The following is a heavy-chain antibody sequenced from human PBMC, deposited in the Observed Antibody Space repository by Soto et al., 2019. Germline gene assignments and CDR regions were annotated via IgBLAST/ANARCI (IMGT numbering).Heavy chain of an antibody. V-gene: IGHV4-31*03. CDR2: IYYGGST. CDR3: ARSPQRNDYYYEDY. CDR1: GGSISSGGYY. J-gene: IGHJ4*02. D-gene: IGHD3-22*01. Sequence: PSETRSLTCTVSGGSISSGGYYWSWIRQHPGKGLEWIGYIYYGGSTYYNPSLKSRVTISVDTSKNQFSLKLSSVTAADTAVYYCARSPQRNDYYYEDYWGQGTLVTVSS.